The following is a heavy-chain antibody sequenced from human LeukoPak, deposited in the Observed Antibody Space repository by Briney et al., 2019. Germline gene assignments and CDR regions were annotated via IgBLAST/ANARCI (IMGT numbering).Heavy chain of an antibody. Sequence: SETLSLTCGVSGGAITNYYWNWIRQHPGKGLEWIGYIYYSGSTYYNPSLKSRVTISVDTSKNQFSLKLSSVTAADTAVYYCARVGFHSGSSDWGQGTLVTVSS. CDR1: GGAITNYY. D-gene: IGHD1-26*01. CDR3: ARVGFHSGSSD. V-gene: IGHV4-31*11. CDR2: IYYSGST. J-gene: IGHJ4*02.